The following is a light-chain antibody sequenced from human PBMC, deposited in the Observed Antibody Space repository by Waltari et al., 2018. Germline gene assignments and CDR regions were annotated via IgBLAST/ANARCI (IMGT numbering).Light chain of an antibody. CDR2: EAD. V-gene: IGKV1-27*01. Sequence: DIQMTQSPSSLSASVGDRVTITCRASQGISNYLAWYQQKPGKVPKLLIYEADILQAWVPSRFSGSGSETDFTLTISRLQPEDAAIYYCQKYNSAPRTFGQGTKVEIK. CDR3: QKYNSAPRT. J-gene: IGKJ1*01. CDR1: QGISNY.